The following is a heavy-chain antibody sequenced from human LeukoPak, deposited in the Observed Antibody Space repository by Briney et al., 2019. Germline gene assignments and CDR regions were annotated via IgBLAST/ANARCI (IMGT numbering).Heavy chain of an antibody. J-gene: IGHJ4*02. CDR1: GYSFTSYW. D-gene: IGHD3-10*01. CDR2: INPGDSDT. Sequence: GESLKISCKGSGYSFTSYWIGWVRQMPGKGLEWMGIINPGDSDTRYSPSFQGQVTISADKSISTAYLQWSSLKASDTAMYYCARYSYYYGSGSSDAYFDYWGQGTLVTVSS. CDR3: ARYSYYYGSGSSDAYFDY. V-gene: IGHV5-51*01.